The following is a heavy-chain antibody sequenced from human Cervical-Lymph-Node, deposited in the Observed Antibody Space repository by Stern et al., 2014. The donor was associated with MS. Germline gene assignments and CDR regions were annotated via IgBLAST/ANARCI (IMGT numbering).Heavy chain of an antibody. CDR1: GSPFTASS. J-gene: IGHJ4*02. V-gene: IGHV7-4-1*02. CDR3: ARSQPFSY. CDR2: INTRTGNP. Sequence: VHLVESGSELKQPGASVTVSCRVSGSPFTASSISWVRQAPGRGLEWMGWINTRTGNPTYALDFTGRFVFSLDPSVRAAVLQISSLKADDTAVYYCARSQPFSYWGQGTRVTVSP. D-gene: IGHD6-13*01.